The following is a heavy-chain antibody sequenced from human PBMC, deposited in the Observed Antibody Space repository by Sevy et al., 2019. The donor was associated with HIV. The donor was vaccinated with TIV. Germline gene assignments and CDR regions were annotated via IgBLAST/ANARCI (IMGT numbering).Heavy chain of an antibody. J-gene: IGHJ6*02. V-gene: IGHV1-46*03. D-gene: IGHD2-15*01. Sequence: ASVKVSCKASGYTFTSYYMHWVRQAPGQGLEWMGIINPSDGSTRYAQKFQGRVTMTRDTSTSTVYMELSSLRSEDTAVYYCARDATVAQTYYYYYGMDVWGQGTTVTVSS. CDR1: GYTFTSYY. CDR2: INPSDGST. CDR3: ARDATVAQTYYYYYGMDV.